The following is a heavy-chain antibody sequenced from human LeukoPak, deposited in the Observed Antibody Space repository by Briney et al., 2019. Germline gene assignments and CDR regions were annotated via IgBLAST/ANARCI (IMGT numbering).Heavy chain of an antibody. CDR2: INHSGST. CDR3: ARGYYGGKRGLNY. CDR1: GGSFSSYY. Sequence: SETLSLTCAVYGGSFSSYYWSWIRQPPGKGLEWIGEINHSGSTNYNPSLKSRVTISVDTSKNQFSLKLSSVTAADTAVYYCARGYYGGKRGLNYWGQGTLVTVSS. D-gene: IGHD4-23*01. J-gene: IGHJ4*02. V-gene: IGHV4-34*01.